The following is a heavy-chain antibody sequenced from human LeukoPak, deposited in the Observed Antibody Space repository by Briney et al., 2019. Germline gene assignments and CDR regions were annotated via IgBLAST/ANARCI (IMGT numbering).Heavy chain of an antibody. CDR2: IYYSGTT. J-gene: IGHJ4*02. V-gene: IGHV4-39*07. CDR3: ARVGDSSGWTRLFDY. D-gene: IGHD6-19*01. Sequence: PSETLSLTCTVSGASVSSSTYHWGWIRQPPGKGLEWIGSIYYSGTTYYNPSLKSRVTISLDTSKNQFSLNLSSVTAADTAVYYCARVGDSSGWTRLFDYWGQGTLVTVSS. CDR1: GASVSSSTYH.